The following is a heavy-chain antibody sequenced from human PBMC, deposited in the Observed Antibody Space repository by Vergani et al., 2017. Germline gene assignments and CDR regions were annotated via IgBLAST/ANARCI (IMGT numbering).Heavy chain of an antibody. CDR2: VYYTGST. CDR3: ARQTEGDHYYYYLDA. CDR1: GDSINSSTYY. Sequence: QLQLQESGPGLVKPSETLSLTCTVSGDSINSSTYYWGWIRQTPEKGLEWIGSVYYTGSTYYNPSLTSRVTMSIDTSKNVFSLRMTSVTAADTAVYYCARQTEGDHYYYYLDASAKGAAVTVSS. V-gene: IGHV4-39*01. D-gene: IGHD1-26*01. J-gene: IGHJ6*03.